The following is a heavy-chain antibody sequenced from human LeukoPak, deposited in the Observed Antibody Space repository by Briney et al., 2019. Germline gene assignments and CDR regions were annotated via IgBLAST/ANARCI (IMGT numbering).Heavy chain of an antibody. CDR1: GGSISGYY. V-gene: IGHV4-59*01. CDR2: IHYSGNT. D-gene: IGHD5-18*01. CDR3: AREDTGEFDY. J-gene: IGHJ4*02. Sequence: SETLSLTCTVSGGSISGYYWSWIRQPPGKGLEWIAHIHYSGNTNYNPSLTSRVTISIDTSKNQFSLKLNSVTAADTAVYYCAREDTGEFDYWGQGTLVTVSS.